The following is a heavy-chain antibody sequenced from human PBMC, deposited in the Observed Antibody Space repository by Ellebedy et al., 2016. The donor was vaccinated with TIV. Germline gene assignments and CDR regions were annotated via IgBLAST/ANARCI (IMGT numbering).Heavy chain of an antibody. CDR1: GGSLSSSSY. J-gene: IGHJ4*02. CDR2: FYSSGGT. Sequence: SETLSLTCTVSGGSLSSSSYWGWIRQPPEKGLERIGSFYSSGGTYYNPSLKSRVTISVDTSKNQFSLKLTSVTAADTAVYYCARHTIFGVDFWGQGTLVTVSS. CDR3: ARHTIFGVDF. V-gene: IGHV4-39*01. D-gene: IGHD3-3*01.